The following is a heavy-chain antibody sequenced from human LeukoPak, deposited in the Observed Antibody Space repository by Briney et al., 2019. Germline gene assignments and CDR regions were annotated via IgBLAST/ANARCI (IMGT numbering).Heavy chain of an antibody. CDR3: AKDTRIAVSGTSMGYFDS. J-gene: IGHJ4*02. CDR1: GFTFSNYG. D-gene: IGHD6-19*01. V-gene: IGHV3-23*01. Sequence: PGASLRLSCAASGFTFSNYGMSWVRQAPGKGLEWVSGIGGTGSGTYYADSVKGRFTISGDNSKNTLYLQMNSLTAEDTALYYCAKDTRIAVSGTSMGYFDSWGQGTLVTVSS. CDR2: IGGTGSGT.